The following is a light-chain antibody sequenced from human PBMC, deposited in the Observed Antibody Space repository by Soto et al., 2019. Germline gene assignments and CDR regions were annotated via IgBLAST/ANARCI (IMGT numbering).Light chain of an antibody. J-gene: IGKJ5*01. Sequence: EIVMTQSLATLSMSPGERATLSCMASQSVSSSLACYHQKPXQAPXLXXXXXXTXXTGIPARFSGSGSGTEFTLNISSLQSEDFAVYYCQQYDNWPPITFGQGTRLEI. CDR1: QSVSSS. CDR2: XXX. CDR3: QQYDNWPPIT. V-gene: IGKV3-15*01.